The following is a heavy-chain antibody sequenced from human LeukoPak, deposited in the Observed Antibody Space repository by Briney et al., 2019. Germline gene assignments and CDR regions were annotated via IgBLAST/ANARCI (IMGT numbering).Heavy chain of an antibody. CDR1: GGSISSYY. J-gene: IGHJ4*02. V-gene: IGHV4-4*07. Sequence: SETLSLACTVSGGSISSYYWSWIRQPAGKGLEWIGRIYTSGSTNYNPSLKSRVTMSVDTSKNQFSLKLSSVTAADTAVYYCARLPDYYGSGSLGDYWGQGTLVTVSS. CDR2: IYTSGST. D-gene: IGHD3-10*01. CDR3: ARLPDYYGSGSLGDY.